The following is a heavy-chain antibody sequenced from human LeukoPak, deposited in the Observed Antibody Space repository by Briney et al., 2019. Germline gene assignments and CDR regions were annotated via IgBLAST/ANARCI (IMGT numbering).Heavy chain of an antibody. CDR1: GGSISSSSYY. Sequence: PSETLSLTCTVSGGSISSSSYYWGWIRQPPGKGLEWIGSIYYSGSTYYNPSLKSRVTISVDTSKNQFSLKLSSVTAADTAVYYCARQGTKSIAYYDISLPPNFDYWGQGTLVTVSS. CDR3: ARQGTKSIAYYDISLPPNFDY. V-gene: IGHV4-39*01. CDR2: IYYSGST. D-gene: IGHD3-9*01. J-gene: IGHJ4*02.